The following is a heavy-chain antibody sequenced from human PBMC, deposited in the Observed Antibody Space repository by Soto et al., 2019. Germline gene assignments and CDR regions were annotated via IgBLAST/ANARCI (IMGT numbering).Heavy chain of an antibody. CDR2: IIPIFGTA. J-gene: IGHJ4*02. CDR1: GDSFSTYA. CDR3: ASGKSGYQLEFDQ. Sequence: QVQLAQSGAEVKKPGSSVKVSCKASGDSFSTYAISWVREAPGQGLEWMGGIIPIFGTASYAQKFQGRVTVTADESTSTVHMDLSSLRPEDTAMYYCASGKSGYQLEFDQWGQGTPVTVSS. V-gene: IGHV1-69*01. D-gene: IGHD6-6*01.